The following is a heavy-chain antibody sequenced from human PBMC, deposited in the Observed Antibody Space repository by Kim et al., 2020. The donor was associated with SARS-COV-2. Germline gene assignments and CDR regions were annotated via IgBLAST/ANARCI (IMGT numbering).Heavy chain of an antibody. CDR2: IYYSGST. CDR3: ARAAVAATTFGLDY. J-gene: IGHJ4*02. CDR1: GGSISSGDYY. Sequence: SETLSLTCTVSGGSISSGDYYWSWIRQPPGKGLEWIGYIYYSGSTYYNPSLKSRVTISVDTSKNQFSLKLSSVTAADTAVYYCARAAVAATTFGLDYWGQGTLVTVSS. D-gene: IGHD2-15*01. V-gene: IGHV4-30-4*01.